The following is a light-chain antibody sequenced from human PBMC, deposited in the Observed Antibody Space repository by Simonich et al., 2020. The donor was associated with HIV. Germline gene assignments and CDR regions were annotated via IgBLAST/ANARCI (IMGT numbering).Light chain of an antibody. CDR3: QQYYSTPP. J-gene: IGKJ2*01. CDR1: QSVLYSSNNKNY. CDR2: CAA. Sequence: DIVMTQTPDSLAVSLGERATINCKSSQSVLYSSNNKNYLAWYQQKPGQPPKLLIYCAATRESGVPDRFSGSGSGTDFTLTISSLQAADVAVYYCQQYYSTPPFGQGTKLEIK. V-gene: IGKV4-1*01.